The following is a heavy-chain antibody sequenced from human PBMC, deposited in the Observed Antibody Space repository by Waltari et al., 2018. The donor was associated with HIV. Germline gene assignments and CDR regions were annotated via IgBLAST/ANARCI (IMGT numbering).Heavy chain of an antibody. Sequence: QVQLVESGGGVVQSGRSLRLSCATSGLIFSNYGMHWVRQAPGKGLEWVAIIWYDGSNKYFADSVKGRFTISRDNSKNTLYLQMNSLRAEDTAVYYCARDRSSSWYGRDYYYYGMDVWGQGTTVTVSS. D-gene: IGHD6-13*01. V-gene: IGHV3-33*01. CDR2: IWYDGSNK. J-gene: IGHJ6*02. CDR3: ARDRSSSWYGRDYYYYGMDV. CDR1: GLIFSNYG.